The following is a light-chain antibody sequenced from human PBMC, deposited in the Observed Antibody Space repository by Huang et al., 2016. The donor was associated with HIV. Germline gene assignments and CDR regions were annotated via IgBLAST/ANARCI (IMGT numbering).Light chain of an antibody. CDR1: QSVRDK. V-gene: IGKV3-15*01. CDR2: ATS. Sequence: EIVMTQSPDTLSVSPGERATLSCRASQSVRDKLAWYQQKPGQAPRRLRQATSTRAAGVPARFSGSGAGTEFTLTISSRQSEDCGVYYCQQYESWPPLTFGGGTKVEIK. J-gene: IGKJ4*01. CDR3: QQYESWPPLT.